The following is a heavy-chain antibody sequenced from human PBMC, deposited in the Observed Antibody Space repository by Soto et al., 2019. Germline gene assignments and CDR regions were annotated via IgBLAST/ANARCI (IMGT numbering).Heavy chain of an antibody. CDR2: IYYSGST. V-gene: IGHV4-59*08. CDR1: GGSISSYY. J-gene: IGHJ2*01. D-gene: IGHD3-22*01. Sequence: QVQLQESGPGLVKPSETLSLTCTVSGGSISSYYWSWIRQPPGKGLEWIGYIYYSGSTNYNPSLKSRVTISVDTSKNQFSLKLSSVTAADTAVYYCARRNYYDSSGYSVSGWYFDLWGRGTLVTVSS. CDR3: ARRNYYDSSGYSVSGWYFDL.